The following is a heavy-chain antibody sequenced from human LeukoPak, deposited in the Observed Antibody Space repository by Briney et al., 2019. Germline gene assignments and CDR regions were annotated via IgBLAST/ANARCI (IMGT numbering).Heavy chain of an antibody. Sequence: ASVKVSCKASGYTFTSYAMHWVRQAPGQGLEWMGRINPNSGGTNYAQKFQGRVTMTRDTSISTAYMELSRLRSDDTAVYYCARGSSIAARPLDYWGQGTLVTVSS. D-gene: IGHD6-6*01. J-gene: IGHJ4*02. V-gene: IGHV1-2*06. CDR2: INPNSGGT. CDR3: ARGSSIAARPLDY. CDR1: GYTFTSYA.